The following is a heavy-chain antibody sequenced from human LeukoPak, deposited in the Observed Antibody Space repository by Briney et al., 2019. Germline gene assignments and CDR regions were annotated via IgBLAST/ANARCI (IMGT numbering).Heavy chain of an antibody. J-gene: IGHJ4*02. D-gene: IGHD2-2*01. V-gene: IGHV4-39*01. Sequence: SETLSLTCTVSGGSISSSSYYWGWIRQPPGKGLEWIGSIYYSGSTYYNPSLKSRVTISVDTSKNQFSLKLSSVTAADTAVYYCARHPKRYCSSTSCYPYWGQGTLVTVSS. CDR2: IYYSGST. CDR3: ARHPKRYCSSTSCYPY. CDR1: GGSISSSSYY.